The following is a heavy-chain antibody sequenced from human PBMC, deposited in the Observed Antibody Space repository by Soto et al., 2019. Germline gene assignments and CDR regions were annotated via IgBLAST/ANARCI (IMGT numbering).Heavy chain of an antibody. Sequence: EVQLVESGGGLVQPGGSLRLSCAASGFSFSSSWMDWVRQAPGKGLEWVANINQDGSEKHYIDSVKGRFTISRDNAKNPLYLQMNSLTAEDSALYYCSPALNFWGQGTLVTVSS. D-gene: IGHD2-2*01. CDR1: GFSFSSSW. J-gene: IGHJ4*02. CDR3: SPALNF. CDR2: INQDGSEK. V-gene: IGHV3-7*01.